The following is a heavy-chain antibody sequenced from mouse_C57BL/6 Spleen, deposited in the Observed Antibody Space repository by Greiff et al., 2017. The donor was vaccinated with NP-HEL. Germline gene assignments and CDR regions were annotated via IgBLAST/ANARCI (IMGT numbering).Heavy chain of an antibody. Sequence: EVMLVESGGGLVKPGGSLKLSCAASGFTFSSYAMSWVRQTPEKRLEWVATISDGGSYTYYPDNVKGRFTISRDNAKNNLYLQMSHLKSEDTAMYYCARDHYYGSSYDYFDYWGKGTTLTVSS. CDR1: GFTFSSYA. CDR2: ISDGGSYT. J-gene: IGHJ2*01. CDR3: ARDHYYGSSYDYFDY. D-gene: IGHD1-1*01. V-gene: IGHV5-4*01.